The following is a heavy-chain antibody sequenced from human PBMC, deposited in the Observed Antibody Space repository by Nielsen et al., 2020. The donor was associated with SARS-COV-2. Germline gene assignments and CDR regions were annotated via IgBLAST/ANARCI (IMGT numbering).Heavy chain of an antibody. CDR1: GGSISSGSYY. CDR2: IYTSGST. CDR3: ARLTRDYDFWSGYYTDYGMDV. D-gene: IGHD3-3*01. V-gene: IGHV4-61*02. Sequence: LRLSCTVSGGSISSGSYYWSWIRQPAGKGLEWIGRIYTSGSTNYNPSLKSRVTISVDTSKNQFSLKLSSVTAADTAVYYCARLTRDYDFWSGYYTDYGMDVWGQGTTVTVSS. J-gene: IGHJ6*02.